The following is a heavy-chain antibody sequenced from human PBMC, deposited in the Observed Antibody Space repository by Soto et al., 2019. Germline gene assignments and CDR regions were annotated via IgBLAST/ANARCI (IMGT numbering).Heavy chain of an antibody. J-gene: IGHJ4*02. V-gene: IGHV3-33*01. D-gene: IGHD4-17*01. CDR2: IWYDGSNK. CDR1: GFTFSSYG. Sequence: QVQLVESGGGVVQPGRSLRLSCAASGFTFSSYGMHWVRQAPGKGLEWVAVIWYDGSNKYYVDSVKGRFTISRDNSKNTLYLQMNSLRAEDTAVYYCARVEGTGDFTGGYFDYWGQGTLVTVSS. CDR3: ARVEGTGDFTGGYFDY.